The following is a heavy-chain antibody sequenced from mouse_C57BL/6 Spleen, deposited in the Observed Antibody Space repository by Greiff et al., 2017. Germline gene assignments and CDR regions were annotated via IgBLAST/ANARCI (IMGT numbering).Heavy chain of an antibody. CDR1: GYTFTSYW. J-gene: IGHJ2*01. Sequence: QVQLQQPGAELVKPGASVKLSCKASGYTFTSYWMQWVKQRPGQGLEWIGEIDPSDSYTNYNQKFKGKATLTVDPSTSTAYMQLSSLTSEDAAVYYCARGEDGYRDYWGQGTTLTVSS. CDR3: ARGEDGYRDY. V-gene: IGHV1-50*01. D-gene: IGHD2-3*01. CDR2: IDPSDSYT.